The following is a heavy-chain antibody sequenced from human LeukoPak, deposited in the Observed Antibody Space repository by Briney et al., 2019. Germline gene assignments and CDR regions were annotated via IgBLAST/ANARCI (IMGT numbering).Heavy chain of an antibody. Sequence: PSQTLSLTCTVSGGSISSGSYYWSWIRQPAGKGLEWIARIYTSGSTNYNPSLKSRVTISVDTSKNQCSLKLSSVTAADTAVYYCARSDSGSYYSHYYYYMDVWGKGTTVTVSS. V-gene: IGHV4-61*02. CDR1: GGSISSGSYY. CDR3: ARSDSGSYYSHYYYYMDV. D-gene: IGHD1-26*01. J-gene: IGHJ6*03. CDR2: IYTSGST.